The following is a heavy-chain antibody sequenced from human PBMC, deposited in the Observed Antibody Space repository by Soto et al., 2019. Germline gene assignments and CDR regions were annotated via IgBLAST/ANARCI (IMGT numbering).Heavy chain of an antibody. V-gene: IGHV3-30*03. D-gene: IGHD3-10*01. CDR3: ASGLSVRDYNHYYYGIDV. CDR1: GFTCSSYG. J-gene: IGHJ6*04. CDR2: ISDDGSKK. Sequence: QVTLVASVGGVVQPGRSLRLSCAASGFTCSSYGMHWVRQAPGKGLECVAVISDDGSKKYYAASVKGRVTISRDNSNKTLELLLRFLGAEDTAVYSSASGLSVRDYNHYYYGIDVWGKVTAVPVCS.